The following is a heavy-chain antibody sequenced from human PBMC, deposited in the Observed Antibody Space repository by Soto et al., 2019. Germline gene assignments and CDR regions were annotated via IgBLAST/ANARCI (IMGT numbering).Heavy chain of an antibody. Sequence: GGSLRLSWAASGFTFSSYAMSWVRQAPGKGLEWVSAISGSGGSTYYADSVKGRFTISRDNSKNTLYLQMNSLRAEDTAVYYCAKTRDCSGGSCYSPTYYYGMDVWGQGTTVTVSS. D-gene: IGHD2-15*01. CDR2: ISGSGGST. CDR3: AKTRDCSGGSCYSPTYYYGMDV. CDR1: GFTFSSYA. J-gene: IGHJ6*02. V-gene: IGHV3-23*01.